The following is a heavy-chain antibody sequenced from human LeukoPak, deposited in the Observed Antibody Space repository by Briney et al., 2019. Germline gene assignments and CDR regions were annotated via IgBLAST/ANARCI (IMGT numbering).Heavy chain of an antibody. D-gene: IGHD6-6*01. V-gene: IGHV1-69*04. CDR1: GGTFSSYA. Sequence: SVNVSCKASGGTFSSYAISWVRQARGKGLEWMGRIIPILGIANYAQKFQGRVTITADKSTSTAYMELSSLRSEDTAVYYCAMSYSSSPLDYWGQGTLVTVSS. CDR2: IIPILGIA. CDR3: AMSYSSSPLDY. J-gene: IGHJ4*02.